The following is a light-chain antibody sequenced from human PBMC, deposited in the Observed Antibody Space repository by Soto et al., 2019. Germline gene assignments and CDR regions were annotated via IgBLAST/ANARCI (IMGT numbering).Light chain of an antibody. J-gene: IGKJ1*01. Sequence: EVVLTQSPATLSLSPGERANLSCRTSQSVSRTLAWYQQKSGQAPRLLIYDASNRATGIPTRFSGSGSGTDFTLTISSLEPEDFALYYCQHRYNWPQTFGQGTKVEIK. CDR3: QHRYNWPQT. CDR2: DAS. CDR1: QSVSRT. V-gene: IGKV3-11*01.